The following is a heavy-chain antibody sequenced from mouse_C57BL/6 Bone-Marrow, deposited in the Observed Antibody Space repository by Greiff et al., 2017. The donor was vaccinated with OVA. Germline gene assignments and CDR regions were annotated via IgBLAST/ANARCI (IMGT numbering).Heavy chain of an antibody. Sequence: EVQLQQSGAELVKPGASVKLSCTASGFNIKDYYMHWVKQRTEQGLEWIGRIDPEDGDTKYAPKFQGKATITADTSSNTAYLQLSSLTSEDTAVYYCARDYYYCGSSYEGDYWGQGTTLTVSS. CDR1: GFNIKDYY. V-gene: IGHV14-2*01. J-gene: IGHJ2*01. CDR3: ARDYYYCGSSYEGDY. CDR2: IDPEDGDT. D-gene: IGHD1-1*01.